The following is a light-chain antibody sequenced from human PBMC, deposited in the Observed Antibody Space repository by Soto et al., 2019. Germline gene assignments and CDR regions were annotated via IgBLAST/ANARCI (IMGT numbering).Light chain of an antibody. J-gene: IGKJ5*01. CDR1: HSLLCSVGESY. CDR3: MQSAQLPPT. CDR2: EVS. V-gene: IGKV2D-29*02. Sequence: IVVSQTPLSLSVTPGQPACISCRSSHSLLCSVGESYLFWYLQRPGQSPQLLIYEVSNRISAVPDRFSGSGSGTDFTLKISRVETEDAGVYYCMQSAQLPPTFGQGTRLEIK.